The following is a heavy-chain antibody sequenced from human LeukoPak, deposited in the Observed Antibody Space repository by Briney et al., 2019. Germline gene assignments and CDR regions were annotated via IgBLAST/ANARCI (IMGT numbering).Heavy chain of an antibody. V-gene: IGHV4-4*07. CDR3: AREVVGTPIAVAGTYFQH. J-gene: IGHJ1*01. CDR1: GGSISSYY. Sequence: SETLPLTCTVSGGSISSYYWSWIRQPAGKGLEWIGRIYTSGSTNYNPSLKSRVTMSVDTSKNQFSLKLSSVTAADTAVYYCAREVVGTPIAVAGTYFQHWGQGTLVTVSS. D-gene: IGHD6-19*01. CDR2: IYTSGST.